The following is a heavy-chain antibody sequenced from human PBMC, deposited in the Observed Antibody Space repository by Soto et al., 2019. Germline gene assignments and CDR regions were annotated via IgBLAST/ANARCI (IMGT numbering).Heavy chain of an antibody. CDR3: ATHPAISATSFYGMDV. CDR1: GASFSSSSYY. D-gene: IGHD3-3*01. Sequence: QVQLQESGPGLVKPSETLSLTCSVSGASFSSSSYYWGWIRQPPEKGLEWIATMYYSGTTYYNPSLKSRVTVSIETSKDQFSLQLNSVTAADTAMYYCATHPAISATSFYGMDVWGHGTTVTVSS. V-gene: IGHV4-39*01. J-gene: IGHJ6*02. CDR2: MYYSGTT.